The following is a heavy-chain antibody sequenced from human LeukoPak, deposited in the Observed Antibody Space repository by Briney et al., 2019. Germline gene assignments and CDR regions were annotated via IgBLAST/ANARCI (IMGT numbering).Heavy chain of an antibody. J-gene: IGHJ4*02. CDR2: INPSGGSI. Sequence: ASVKVSCKASGYTFTSYYMHWVRQAPGQGLEWMGIINPSGGSISYAQKFQGRVTMTRDTSTSTVYMELSSLRSEDTAVYYCARVRRYCTNGVCYLYYFDYWGQGTLVTVSS. CDR3: ARVRRYCTNGVCYLYYFDY. D-gene: IGHD2-8*01. CDR1: GYTFTSYY. V-gene: IGHV1-46*03.